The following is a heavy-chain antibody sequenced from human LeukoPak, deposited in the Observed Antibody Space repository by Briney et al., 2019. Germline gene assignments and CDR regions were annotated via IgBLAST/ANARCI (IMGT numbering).Heavy chain of an antibody. V-gene: IGHV4-61*08. D-gene: IGHD1-26*01. Sequence: SETLSLTCTVSGGSVSSGGYYWSWIRQPPGKGLEWIGYIYYSGSINYNPSLKSRVTISVDTSKNQFSLKLSSVTAADTAVYYCARGGVIVGATTYFDYWGQGTLVTVSS. CDR3: ARGGVIVGATTYFDY. J-gene: IGHJ4*02. CDR1: GGSVSSGGYY. CDR2: IYYSGSI.